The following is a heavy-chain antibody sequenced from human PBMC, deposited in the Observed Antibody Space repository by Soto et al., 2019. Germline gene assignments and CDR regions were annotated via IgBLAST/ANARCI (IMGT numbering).Heavy chain of an antibody. CDR1: GGTFSSYA. J-gene: IGHJ6*02. D-gene: IGHD3-22*01. CDR2: IIPIFGTA. V-gene: IGHV1-69*13. Sequence: GASVKVSCKASGGTFSSYAISWVRQAPGQGLEWMGGIIPIFGTANYAQKFQGRVTITADESTSTAYMELSSLRSEDTAVYYCARCITMIVVVITTPSEYYYGMDVWGQGTTVTVSS. CDR3: ARCITMIVVVITTPSEYYYGMDV.